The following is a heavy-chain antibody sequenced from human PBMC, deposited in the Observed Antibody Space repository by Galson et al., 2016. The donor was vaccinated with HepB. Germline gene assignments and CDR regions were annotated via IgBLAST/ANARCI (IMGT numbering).Heavy chain of an antibody. D-gene: IGHD3-16*01. Sequence: SLRLSCAASGFTFSRYEMNWVRQAPGKGLEWVSHISSSSIYTKYSDSLKGRFTISRDYAKGLVYLQMNSLRAEDTAVYYCARGGKSDEGDFFGMDVWGQGTTVTVSS. CDR2: ISSSSIYT. V-gene: IGHV3-48*03. CDR1: GFTFSRYE. J-gene: IGHJ6*02. CDR3: ARGGKSDEGDFFGMDV.